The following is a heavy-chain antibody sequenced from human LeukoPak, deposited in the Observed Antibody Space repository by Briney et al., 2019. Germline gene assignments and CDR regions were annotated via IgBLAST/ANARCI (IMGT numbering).Heavy chain of an antibody. V-gene: IGHV5-51*01. CDR3: ARSATNWFDS. J-gene: IGHJ5*01. CDR1: GYTFSTYW. Sequence: HGESLKISCKGSGYTFSTYWIGWVRQMPGKGLEWMGIIYPGDSHTRYSPSFQGQVTISADKSISTAYLQWSSLKASDTATYYCARSATNWFDSWGQGTLVTVSS. CDR2: IYPGDSHT. D-gene: IGHD2-15*01.